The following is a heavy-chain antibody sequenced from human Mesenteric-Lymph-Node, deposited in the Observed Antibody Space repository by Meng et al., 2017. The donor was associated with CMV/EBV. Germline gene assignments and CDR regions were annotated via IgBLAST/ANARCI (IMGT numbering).Heavy chain of an antibody. D-gene: IGHD2-15*01. J-gene: IGHJ4*02. Sequence: SVKVSCKASGGTFSSYTISWVRQAPGQGLEWMGRIIPILDIANNAQKFQGRVTITADKSTSTAYMELSSLRSEDTAVYYCARASLYCSGGSCYGADFDYWGQGTLVTVSS. CDR1: GGTFSSYT. CDR3: ARASLYCSGGSCYGADFDY. V-gene: IGHV1-69*02. CDR2: IIPILDIA.